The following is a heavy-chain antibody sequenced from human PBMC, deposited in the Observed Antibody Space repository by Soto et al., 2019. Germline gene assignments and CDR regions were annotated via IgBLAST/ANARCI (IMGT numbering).Heavy chain of an antibody. J-gene: IGHJ4*02. CDR3: ARRYGDCFDF. CDR1: GGSISSYY. D-gene: IGHD4-17*01. Sequence: PSETLSLTCTVSGGSISSYYWSWIRQPPGKGLEWIGYIYYSGSTYYNPSLKSRVTISVDTSKNQFSLKLSSVTAADTAVYYCARRYGDCFDFWGQGTLVTVSS. CDR2: IYYSGST. V-gene: IGHV4-59*08.